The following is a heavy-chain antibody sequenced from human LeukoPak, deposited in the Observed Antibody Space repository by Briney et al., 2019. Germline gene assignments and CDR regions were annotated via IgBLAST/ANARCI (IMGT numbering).Heavy chain of an antibody. CDR3: ARAPHYSNYSPYYYGMDV. J-gene: IGHJ6*02. CDR1: GFTFSDYY. CDR2: ISSSSSYT. D-gene: IGHD4-11*01. V-gene: IGHV3-11*06. Sequence: GGSLRLSCAASGFTFSDYYMSWIRQAPGKGLEWVSYISSSSSYTNYADSVKGRFTISRDSAKNSLYLQMNSLRAEDTAVYYCARAPHYSNYSPYYYGMDVWGQGTTVTVSS.